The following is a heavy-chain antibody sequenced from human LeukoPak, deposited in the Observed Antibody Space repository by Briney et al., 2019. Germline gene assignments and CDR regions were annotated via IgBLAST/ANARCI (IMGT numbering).Heavy chain of an antibody. Sequence: GGSLTLSCALSGFTHSRYEMNWVRQAPGKALEWVSYISSSVSTIYYADSGKGGFTISRDNAKNSLCLQMNSLRAEDTAVYYCARGGVVGATRYFDYWGQGTLLTVSS. CDR1: GFTHSRYE. CDR2: ISSSVSTI. D-gene: IGHD1-26*01. J-gene: IGHJ4*02. V-gene: IGHV3-48*03. CDR3: ARGGVVGATRYFDY.